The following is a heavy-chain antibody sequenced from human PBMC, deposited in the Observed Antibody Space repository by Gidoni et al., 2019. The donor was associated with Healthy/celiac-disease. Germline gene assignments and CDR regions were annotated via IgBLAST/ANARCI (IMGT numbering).Heavy chain of an antibody. CDR3: ARAASGYCSGGSCYPQMID. D-gene: IGHD2-15*01. V-gene: IGHV1-18*04. CDR2: FSAYNGNT. CDR1: GYTFSCSG. Sequence: QVQLVQSGAAVKKPGASVQVSCKAAGYTFSCSGISWVRQAPGQGLEWMGWFSAYNGNTNYAQKLQGRVTMTTDTSTSTAYMELRILRSDDTAVYYCARAASGYCSGGSCYPQMIDWGQGTLVTVSS. J-gene: IGHJ4*02.